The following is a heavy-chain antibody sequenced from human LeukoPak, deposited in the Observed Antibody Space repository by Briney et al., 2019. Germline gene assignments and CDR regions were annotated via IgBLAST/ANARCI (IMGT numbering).Heavy chain of an antibody. CDR1: GFTFSNYA. J-gene: IGHJ4*02. CDR2: ISGSGDST. CDR3: AKWGDGYYFDY. D-gene: IGHD3-16*01. V-gene: IGHV3-23*01. Sequence: GGSLRLSCAASGFTFSNYAMRWVRQAPGKGLEWVSGISGSGDSTYYADSVKGRFTISRDNSKNTLYLQMNSLRAEDTAVYYCAKWGDGYYFDYWGQGTLVTVSS.